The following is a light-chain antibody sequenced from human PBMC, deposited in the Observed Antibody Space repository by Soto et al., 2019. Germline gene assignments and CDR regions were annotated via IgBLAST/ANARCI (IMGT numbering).Light chain of an antibody. V-gene: IGKV1-13*02. Sequence: AFQLTQSPSSLSASVGDRVTITCRASQGISSALAWCQQKPGKAPKLLIYDASSLESGVPSRFSGSGSGTDFTLTISSLQPEDFATYYCQQFNSYPLTFGGGTKVEIK. CDR1: QGISSA. CDR2: DAS. CDR3: QQFNSYPLT. J-gene: IGKJ4*01.